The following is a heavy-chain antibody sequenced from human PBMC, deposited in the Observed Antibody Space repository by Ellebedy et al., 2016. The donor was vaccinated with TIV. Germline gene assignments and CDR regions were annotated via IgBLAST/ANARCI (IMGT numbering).Heavy chain of an antibody. V-gene: IGHV3-11*05. Sequence: GESLKISXAASGFTFSDYYMSWIRQAPGKGLEWVSYISSSSSYTNYADSVKGRFTISRDNAKNSLYLQMNSLRAEDTAVYYCARDLNEATTSMTTVTLYEGVGAFDIWGQGTMVTVSS. CDR2: ISSSSSYT. D-gene: IGHD4-17*01. CDR3: ARDLNEATTSMTTVTLYEGVGAFDI. CDR1: GFTFSDYY. J-gene: IGHJ3*02.